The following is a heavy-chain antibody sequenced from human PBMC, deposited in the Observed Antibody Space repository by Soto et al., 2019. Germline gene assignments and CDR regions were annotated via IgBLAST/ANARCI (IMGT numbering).Heavy chain of an antibody. CDR3: ARITIFGIYNYMDV. V-gene: IGHV3-48*01. D-gene: IGHD3-3*01. CDR2: ISTSGSTI. J-gene: IGHJ6*03. Sequence: LRLSCAASGFAFSSYNMNWVRQAPGKGLEWVSYISTSGSTIHYADSVKGRFTISRDNAKKSLYLQMNSLRAEDSAVYYCARITIFGIYNYMDVWGKGTTVTVSS. CDR1: GFAFSSYN.